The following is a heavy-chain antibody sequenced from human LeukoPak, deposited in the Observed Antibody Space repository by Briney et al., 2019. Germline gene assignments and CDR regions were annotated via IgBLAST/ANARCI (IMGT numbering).Heavy chain of an antibody. CDR2: INPKSGGT. CDR3: ARKSYFDY. CDR1: GYTFTNND. V-gene: IGHV1-2*02. J-gene: IGHJ4*02. Sequence: ASVKVSCKASGYTFTNNDVHWVRQAPGQGLEWMGWINPKSGGTYYAQKFQDRVTMTRDTSMSTAYMELRSLISDDTAVYYCARKSYFDYWGQGTLVTVSS.